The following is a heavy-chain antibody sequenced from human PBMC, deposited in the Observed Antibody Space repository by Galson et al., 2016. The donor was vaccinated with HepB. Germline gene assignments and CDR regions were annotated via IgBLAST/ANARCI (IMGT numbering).Heavy chain of an antibody. Sequence: SLRLSCAVSAGTFKNYAMNWVRQAPGKGLEWVAAIGGSGGRTSYEDSVRGRFTISRDNSKNTLFLRMNSVGVEDTAVYFCAKSGFFGELDKWGQGTGVVVSS. CDR2: IGGSGGRT. CDR1: AGTFKNYA. D-gene: IGHD3-10*01. J-gene: IGHJ4*02. V-gene: IGHV3-23*01. CDR3: AKSGFFGELDK.